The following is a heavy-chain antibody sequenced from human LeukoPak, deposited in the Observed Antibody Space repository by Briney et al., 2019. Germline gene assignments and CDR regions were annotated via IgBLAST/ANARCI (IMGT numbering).Heavy chain of an antibody. D-gene: IGHD6-13*01. J-gene: IGHJ4*02. V-gene: IGHV4-59*01. Sequence: PSETLSLTCTVSGGSISSYYWSWIRQPPGKGLEWIGYIYYSGSTNYNPSLKSRVTISVDTSRNQFSLPLSSVTAADTAVYYCARTSHPLGSSWLFDYWGQGTLVTVSS. CDR2: IYYSGST. CDR3: ARTSHPLGSSWLFDY. CDR1: GGSISSYY.